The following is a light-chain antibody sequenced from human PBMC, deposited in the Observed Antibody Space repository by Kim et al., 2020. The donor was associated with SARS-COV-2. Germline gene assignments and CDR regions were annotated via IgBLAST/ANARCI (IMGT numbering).Light chain of an antibody. J-gene: IGLJ2*01. V-gene: IGLV1-44*01. CDR2: TNN. CDR1: SSNIGSNP. Sequence: SVLTQPPSASGTPGQRVTISCSGSSSNIGSNPVNWYQQFPGTAPKLLIYTNNQSPSGVPDRFSGSKSGTSASLAISGLQSEDEADYYCAAWDDSMNGVVFGGGTQLTVL. CDR3: AAWDDSMNGVV.